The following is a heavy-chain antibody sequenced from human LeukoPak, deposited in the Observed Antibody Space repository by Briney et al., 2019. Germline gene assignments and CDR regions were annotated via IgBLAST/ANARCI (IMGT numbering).Heavy chain of an antibody. J-gene: IGHJ4*02. D-gene: IGHD5-18*01. CDR1: GFIFSSYA. V-gene: IGHV3-23*01. CDR3: AKLPSALVDTAMFDY. CDR2: ISGSGGST. Sequence: GGSLRLSCAASGFIFSSYAMSWVRQAPGKGLEWVSAISGSGGSTYYADSVKGRFTISRDNSKNTLYLQMNSLRAEDTAVYYCAKLPSALVDTAMFDYWGQGTLVTVSS.